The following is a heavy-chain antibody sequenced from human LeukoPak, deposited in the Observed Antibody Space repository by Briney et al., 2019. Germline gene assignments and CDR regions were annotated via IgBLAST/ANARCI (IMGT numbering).Heavy chain of an antibody. CDR1: GGSISSYY. V-gene: IGHV4-59*01. CDR3: ARGITGFLPFDY. CDR2: FYYSGST. J-gene: IGHJ4*02. D-gene: IGHD1-20*01. Sequence: SETLSLTCAVSGGSISSYYWSWIRQPPGKGLEWIGYFYYSGSTNYSPSLKSRVTISIDTSKNQFSLKLNSVTAADTVVYYCARGITGFLPFDYWGQGTLVTVSS.